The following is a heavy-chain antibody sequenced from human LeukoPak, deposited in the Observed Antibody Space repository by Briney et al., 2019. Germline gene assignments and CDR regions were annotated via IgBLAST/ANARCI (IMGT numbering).Heavy chain of an antibody. J-gene: IGHJ4*02. D-gene: IGHD2-15*01. CDR1: GFTFSTYS. CDR3: ARDPQYCSGGSCYSFDY. Sequence: GGSLRLSCAASGFTFSTYSMNWVRQAPGKGLEWVSSIISSSSYIYYADSVKGRFTIFRDNAKNSLYLQMNSLRAEDTAVYYCARDPQYCSGGSCYSFDYWGQGTLVTVSS. V-gene: IGHV3-21*01. CDR2: IISSSSYI.